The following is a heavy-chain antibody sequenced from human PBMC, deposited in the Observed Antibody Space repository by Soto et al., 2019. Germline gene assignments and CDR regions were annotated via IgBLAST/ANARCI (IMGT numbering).Heavy chain of an antibody. D-gene: IGHD3-22*01. Sequence: XSVKVSCKASGYTFTSYGIRLVRQAPGQGLEWMGWISAYNGNTNYAQKLQGRVTMTTDTSTSTAYMELRSLRSDDTAVYYCAQYYYDSSGYPDDAFDIWGQGTMVTVSS. CDR1: GYTFTSYG. CDR2: ISAYNGNT. V-gene: IGHV1-18*04. CDR3: AQYYYDSSGYPDDAFDI. J-gene: IGHJ3*02.